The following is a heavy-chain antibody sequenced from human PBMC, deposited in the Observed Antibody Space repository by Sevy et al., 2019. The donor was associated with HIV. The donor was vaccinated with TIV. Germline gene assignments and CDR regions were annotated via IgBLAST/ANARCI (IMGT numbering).Heavy chain of an antibody. CDR1: GFSFSSYG. Sequence: GGSLRLSCAASGFSFSSYGMHWVRQAPGKGLEWMSYIQYDGSNKDYADSVKGRFTISRDNSKNTLYLQMNGLRVEDTVVFYCVKEGGGEGGDHWGQGTLVTVSS. CDR2: IQYDGSNK. D-gene: IGHD2-21*01. CDR3: VKEGGGEGGDH. J-gene: IGHJ4*02. V-gene: IGHV3-30*02.